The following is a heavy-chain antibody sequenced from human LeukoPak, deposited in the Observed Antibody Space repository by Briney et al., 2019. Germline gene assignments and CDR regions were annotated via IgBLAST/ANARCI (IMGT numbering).Heavy chain of an antibody. CDR3: ARSYDTNNRQRFDY. CDR1: GASIRSYY. CDR2: MYYSESP. D-gene: IGHD3-22*01. Sequence: PSETLSLTCTVSGASIRSYYWSWIRQPPGKGLEWIAYMYYSESPNYNPSLKSRVSMSGDSSRNQFSLTLNSVTAADTTVYYCARSYDTNNRQRFDYWGQGILVTVSP. V-gene: IGHV4-59*08. J-gene: IGHJ4*02.